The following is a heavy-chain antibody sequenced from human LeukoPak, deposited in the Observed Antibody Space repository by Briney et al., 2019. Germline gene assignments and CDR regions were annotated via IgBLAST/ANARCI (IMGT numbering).Heavy chain of an antibody. J-gene: IGHJ4*02. CDR3: ARDLAPLRGTGIDY. CDR1: GYTFTSYG. CDR2: TSAYNGNT. V-gene: IGHV1-18*04. Sequence: GASVKVSCKASGYTFTSYGISWVRQAPGQGLEWMGWTSAYNGNTNYAQKLQGRVTMTTDASTSTAYMELRSLRSDDTAVYYCARDLAPLRGTGIDYWGQGTLVTVSS. D-gene: IGHD3-10*01.